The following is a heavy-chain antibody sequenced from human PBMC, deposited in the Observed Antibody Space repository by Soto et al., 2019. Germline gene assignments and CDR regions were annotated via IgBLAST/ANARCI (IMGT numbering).Heavy chain of an antibody. V-gene: IGHV4-61*01. Sequence: QVQLQESGPGLVKPSETLSLTCTVSGGSVSSGSYYWSWIRQPPGKGLEWIGYIYYSGSTNYNPSLKRRVPISVDTPKTQFSRKLSSVTAADTAVYYCARGIDGWYQGRYYYGRDVWGQGTTVTVSS. CDR3: ARGIDGWYQGRYYYGRDV. J-gene: IGHJ6*02. CDR2: IYYSGST. CDR1: GGSVSSGSYY. D-gene: IGHD6-19*01.